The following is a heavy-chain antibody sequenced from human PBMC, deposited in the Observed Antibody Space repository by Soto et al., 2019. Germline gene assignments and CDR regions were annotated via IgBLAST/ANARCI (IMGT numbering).Heavy chain of an antibody. J-gene: IGHJ6*02. CDR2: IIPIFGTA. Sequence: SVKVSCKASGGSFSSYAISWVRQATGQGLEWMGGIIPIFGTANYAQKFQGRVTITADESTSTAYMELSSLRSEDTAVYYCTREGVTMIRGIIYDYYGMDVWGQGTTVTVSS. CDR1: GGSFSSYA. CDR3: TREGVTMIRGIIYDYYGMDV. V-gene: IGHV1-69*13. D-gene: IGHD3-10*01.